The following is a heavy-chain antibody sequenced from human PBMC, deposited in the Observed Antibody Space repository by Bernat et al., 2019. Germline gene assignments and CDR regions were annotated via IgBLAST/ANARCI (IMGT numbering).Heavy chain of an antibody. D-gene: IGHD2-8*01. V-gene: IGHV3-30-3*01. CDR3: ARGEDIVLMVYAHYGMDV. CDR1: GFTFSSYA. Sequence: QVQLVESGGGVVQPGRSLRLSCAASGFTFSSYAMHWVRQAPGKGLEWVAVISYDGSNKYYADSVKGRFTISRDNSKNTLYLQMNSLRAEDTAVYYCARGEDIVLMVYAHYGMDVWGQGTTVTVSS. CDR2: ISYDGSNK. J-gene: IGHJ6*02.